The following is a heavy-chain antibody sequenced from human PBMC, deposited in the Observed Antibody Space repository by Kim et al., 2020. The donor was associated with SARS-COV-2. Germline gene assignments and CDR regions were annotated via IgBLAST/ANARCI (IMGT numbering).Heavy chain of an antibody. CDR2: IWSDGSHE. V-gene: IGHV3-33*01. D-gene: IGHD4-17*01. J-gene: IGHJ4*02. CDR1: GITLSTYG. CDR3: ATGLRCPGNY. Sequence: GGSLRLSCAASGITLSTYGTHWVRQAPGKGLEWVAVIWSDGSHEYYADAVKGRFSISRDNSKNTLDLQMSSLRADDTAVYYCATGLRCPGNYWGQGTLVTVSS.